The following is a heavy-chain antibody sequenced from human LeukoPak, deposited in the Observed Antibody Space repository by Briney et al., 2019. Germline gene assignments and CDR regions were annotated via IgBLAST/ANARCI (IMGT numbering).Heavy chain of an antibody. CDR2: ISGYNGYT. J-gene: IGHJ5*02. Sequence: ASVKVSCKAFGYTFISYGVTWVRQAPGQGLEWMGWISGYNGYTNYAQDFQDRVTMTTDTSTNTAYMELRSLRSDDTAVYYCARLGYCTNGVCYRKHNRLDPWGQGTLVTVSP. D-gene: IGHD2-8*01. CDR3: ARLGYCTNGVCYRKHNRLDP. CDR1: GYTFISYG. V-gene: IGHV1-18*01.